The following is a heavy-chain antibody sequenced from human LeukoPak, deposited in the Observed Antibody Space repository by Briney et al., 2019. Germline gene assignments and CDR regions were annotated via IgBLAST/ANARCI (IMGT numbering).Heavy chain of an antibody. CDR2: IYSSGST. CDR1: GGSISSYH. V-gene: IGHV4-4*07. Sequence: SETLSLTCTVSGGSISSYHWSWIRQPAGKGLEWIGRIYSSGSTNYNPSLKSRVTISGDKSKNQLSLKLSSVTAADTAVYYCARDRVGAMDFDYWGQGTLVTVSS. CDR3: ARDRVGAMDFDY. D-gene: IGHD1-26*01. J-gene: IGHJ4*02.